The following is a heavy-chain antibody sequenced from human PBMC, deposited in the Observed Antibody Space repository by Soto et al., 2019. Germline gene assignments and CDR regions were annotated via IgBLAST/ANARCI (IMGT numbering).Heavy chain of an antibody. D-gene: IGHD3-3*01. CDR2: IYYSGST. CDR3: ASPFAIFGVVTPGGGDAFDI. Sequence: QLQLQESGPGLVKPSETLSLTCTVSGGSISSSSYYWGWIRQPPGKGLEWIGSIYYSGSTYYNPSLKSRVTISGDTSKDQSSLKLSSVTAADTAVYYCASPFAIFGVVTPGGGDAFDIWGQGTMVTVSS. CDR1: GGSISSSSYY. J-gene: IGHJ3*02. V-gene: IGHV4-39*01.